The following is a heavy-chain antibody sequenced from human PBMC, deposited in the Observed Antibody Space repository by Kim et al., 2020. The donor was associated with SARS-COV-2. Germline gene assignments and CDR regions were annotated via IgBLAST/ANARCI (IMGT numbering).Heavy chain of an antibody. Sequence: SETLSLTYNVSGGSISSSSYYWGWIRQPPGKGLEWIGSIYYSGSTYYNPSLKSRVTISVDTSKNQFSLKLSSVTAADTAVYYCARHGPFGWQLVYNWFDPWGQGTLVTVSS. CDR1: GGSISSSSYY. J-gene: IGHJ5*02. D-gene: IGHD6-6*01. CDR2: IYYSGST. V-gene: IGHV4-39*01. CDR3: ARHGPFGWQLVYNWFDP.